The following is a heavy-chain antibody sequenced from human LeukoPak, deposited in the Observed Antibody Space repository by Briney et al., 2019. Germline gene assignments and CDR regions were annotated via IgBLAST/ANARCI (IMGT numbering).Heavy chain of an antibody. V-gene: IGHV3-23*01. J-gene: IGHJ4*02. CDR3: AKEMDGIGGPDYFDY. D-gene: IGHD3-10*01. CDR2: ISGSGGST. Sequence: GGSLRLSCAASGFTFSSYAMSWVRQAPGKGLEWVSAISGSGGSTYYADSVKGRFTISSDNSKNTLYLKMTRLRAEATAVYYCAKEMDGIGGPDYFDYWGQGTLVTVSS. CDR1: GFTFSSYA.